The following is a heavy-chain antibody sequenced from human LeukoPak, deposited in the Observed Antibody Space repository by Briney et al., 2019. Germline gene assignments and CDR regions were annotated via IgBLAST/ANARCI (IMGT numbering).Heavy chain of an antibody. Sequence: GGSLRLSCVGSGFTFRSHAMSWVRQAPEKGLEFVSGIYENGGTTYYADSVKGRFSISRDNSKNTLYLQMNSLRVEDTAIYYCAKDLRPDGVDNFDHWGQGILVTVSS. CDR1: GFTFRSHA. D-gene: IGHD2-8*01. CDR3: AKDLRPDGVDNFDH. J-gene: IGHJ4*02. CDR2: IYENGGTT. V-gene: IGHV3-23*01.